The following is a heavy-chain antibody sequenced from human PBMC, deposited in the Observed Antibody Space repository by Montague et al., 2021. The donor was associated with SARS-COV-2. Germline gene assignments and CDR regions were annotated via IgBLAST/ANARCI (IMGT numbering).Heavy chain of an antibody. CDR3: ARTSASSDY. D-gene: IGHD1-26*01. J-gene: IGHJ4*02. CDR1: GDSVSRNSAA. CDR2: TYYRFKWYN. Sequence: CAISGDSVSRNSAAWNWIRQSPSIGFEWLGRTYYRFKWYNDYAVSVKSRITINPDTSKNQISLQLNSVTPEDTAVYYCARTSASSDYWGQGTLVTVSS. V-gene: IGHV6-1*01.